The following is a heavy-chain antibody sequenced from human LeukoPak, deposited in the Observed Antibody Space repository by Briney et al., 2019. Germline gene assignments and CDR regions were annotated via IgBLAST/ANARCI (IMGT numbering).Heavy chain of an antibody. D-gene: IGHD5-18*01. Sequence: KPSETLSLTCTVSGGGSISSSSYYWGWIRQPPEKGLEWIGSVYYSGHTYYNPSLKSRATISLDTSKNQFSLKVSSVTAADTAVYYCAREGYSYGKNWFDPWGQGTLVTVSS. CDR3: AREGYSYGKNWFDP. J-gene: IGHJ5*02. CDR1: GGGSISSSSYY. CDR2: VYYSGHT. V-gene: IGHV4-39*07.